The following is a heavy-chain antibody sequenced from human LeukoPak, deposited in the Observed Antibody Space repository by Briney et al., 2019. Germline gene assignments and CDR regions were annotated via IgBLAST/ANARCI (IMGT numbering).Heavy chain of an antibody. J-gene: IGHJ4*02. D-gene: IGHD1-26*01. CDR2: IKRDGTEK. CDR3: GRGQWEVGGIDH. V-gene: IGHV3-7*05. Sequence: GRSLRLSCVASGFSLSNYWMTWVRQAPGKGLEWVANIKRDGTEKHYVGSVAGRFTISRDNAKNSLYLQMNSLRAEDTAVYYCGRGQWEVGGIDHWGQGTLVTVSS. CDR1: GFSLSNYW.